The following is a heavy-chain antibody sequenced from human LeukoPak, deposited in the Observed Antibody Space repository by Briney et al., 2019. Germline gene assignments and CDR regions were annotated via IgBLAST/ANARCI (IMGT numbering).Heavy chain of an antibody. CDR3: ARDRPYHCSSTSCYTWFDP. D-gene: IGHD2-2*02. CDR2: ISSSGSTI. V-gene: IGHV3-11*01. CDR1: GFTFSDYY. Sequence: GGSLRLSCAAYGFTFSDYYMSWIRQAPGKGLEWVSYISSSGSTIYYADSVKGRFTISRDNAKNSLYLQMNSLRAEDTAVYYCARDRPYHCSSTSCYTWFDPWGQGTLVTVSS. J-gene: IGHJ5*02.